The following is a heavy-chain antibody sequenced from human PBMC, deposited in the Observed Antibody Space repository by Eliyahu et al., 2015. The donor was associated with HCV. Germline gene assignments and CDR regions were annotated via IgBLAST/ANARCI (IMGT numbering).Heavy chain of an antibody. Sequence: QVQLQQWGAGLLKPSETLSLTCAVYGGSFSGYYWSWIRQPPGKGLEWIGEINHSGSTNYNPSLKSRVTISVDTSKNQFSLKLSSVTAADTAVYYCARRLRSMGRPADYGDYGFGFDPWGQGTLVTVSS. CDR1: GGSFSGYY. V-gene: IGHV4-34*01. CDR2: INHSGST. J-gene: IGHJ5*02. D-gene: IGHD4-17*01. CDR3: ARRLRSMGRPADYGDYGFGFDP.